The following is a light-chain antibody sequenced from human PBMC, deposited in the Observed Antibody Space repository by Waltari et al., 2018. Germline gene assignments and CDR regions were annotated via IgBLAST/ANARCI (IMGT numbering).Light chain of an antibody. V-gene: IGKV3-15*01. Sequence: ETMVTQSPATLSVSPGERATFSCRASQSVSSNLAWYQQKPGQAPRLLIYGASTRATGIPARFSGSGSGTEFTLTISSLQSEDFAVYYCQQYNNWPGTFGQGTKVEIK. CDR1: QSVSSN. J-gene: IGKJ1*01. CDR3: QQYNNWPGT. CDR2: GAS.